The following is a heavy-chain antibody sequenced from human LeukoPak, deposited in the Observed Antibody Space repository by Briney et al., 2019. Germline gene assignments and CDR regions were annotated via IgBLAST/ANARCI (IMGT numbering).Heavy chain of an antibody. CDR2: IYYSGST. Sequence: SETLSLTCTVSSGSVSSSSYYWGWIRQPPGKGLEWIGSIYYSGSTYYNPSLKSRVTISVDTSKNQFSLKLSSVTAADTAVYYCARIPNWFDPWGQGTLVTVSS. J-gene: IGHJ5*02. CDR3: ARIPNWFDP. V-gene: IGHV4-39*01. CDR1: SGSVSSSSYY.